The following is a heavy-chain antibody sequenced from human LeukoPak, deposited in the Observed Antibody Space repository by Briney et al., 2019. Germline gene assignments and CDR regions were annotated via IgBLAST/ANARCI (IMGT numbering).Heavy chain of an antibody. CDR3: AKDSDPYGSGSLGY. D-gene: IGHD3-10*01. V-gene: IGHV3-66*02. J-gene: IGHJ4*02. CDR1: GFTVSSDY. CDR2: IYSGGST. Sequence: GGSLRLSCVVSGFTVSSDYMSWVRQAPGKGLEWVSVIYSGGSTDYADSVKGRFTLSRDNSKNTLYLQMNSLRAEDTAVYYCAKDSDPYGSGSLGYWGQGILVTVSS.